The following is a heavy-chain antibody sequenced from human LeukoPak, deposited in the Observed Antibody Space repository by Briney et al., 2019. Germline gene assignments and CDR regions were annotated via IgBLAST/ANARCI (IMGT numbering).Heavy chain of an antibody. CDR1: GYTFTGYY. J-gene: IGHJ6*02. CDR3: ARDRDGMDV. V-gene: IGHV1-2*02. CDR2: INPNSDGT. D-gene: IGHD3-10*01. Sequence: ASVKVSCKASGYTFTGYYMHWVRQAPGQGLEWMGWINPNSDGTNYAQKFQGRVTMTRDTSTSTTYMGVSRLRSDDTAVYYCARDRDGMDVWGQGTTVTVSS.